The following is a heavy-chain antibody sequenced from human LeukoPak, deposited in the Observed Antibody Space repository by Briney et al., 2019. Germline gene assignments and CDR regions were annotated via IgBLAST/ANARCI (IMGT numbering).Heavy chain of an antibody. J-gene: IGHJ4*02. CDR2: INPSGGST. CDR1: GYTFTSYY. CDR3: AGAKLDPLMGFDY. V-gene: IGHV1-46*01. D-gene: IGHD6-13*01. Sequence: ASVKVSCTASGYTFTSYYMHWERQAPGQGLEWMGIINPSGGSTSYAQKFQGRVTMTRDMSTSTVYMELSSLRSEDTAVYYCAGAKLDPLMGFDYWGQGTLVTVSS.